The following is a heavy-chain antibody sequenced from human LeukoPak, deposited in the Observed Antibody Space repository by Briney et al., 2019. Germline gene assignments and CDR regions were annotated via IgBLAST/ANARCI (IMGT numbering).Heavy chain of an antibody. J-gene: IGHJ4*02. CDR2: INHSGST. D-gene: IGHD3-22*01. V-gene: IGHV4-34*01. CDR3: ASGPRYYYDSSDYFGY. Sequence: QPSETLSLTCAVYGGSFSGYYWSWIRQPPGKGLEWIGEINHSGSTNYNPSLKSRVTISVDTSKNQFSLKLSSVTAADTAVYYCASGPRYYYDSSDYFGYRGQGTLVTVSS. CDR1: GGSFSGYY.